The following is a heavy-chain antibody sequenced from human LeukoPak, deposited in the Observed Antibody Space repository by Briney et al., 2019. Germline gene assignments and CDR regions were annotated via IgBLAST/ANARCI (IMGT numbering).Heavy chain of an antibody. CDR3: AKVRGSYLWVNFDY. V-gene: IGHV3-13*01. CDR2: FHTDGGT. J-gene: IGHJ4*02. D-gene: IGHD1-26*01. Sequence: GGSLRLSCAASGFTFRSYDMHWVRQAPGEGLEWVSAFHTDGGTYYLDSVKGRFTISRDNSKNTLYLQMNSLRAEDTAVYYCAKVRGSYLWVNFDYWGQGTLVTVSS. CDR1: GFTFRSYD.